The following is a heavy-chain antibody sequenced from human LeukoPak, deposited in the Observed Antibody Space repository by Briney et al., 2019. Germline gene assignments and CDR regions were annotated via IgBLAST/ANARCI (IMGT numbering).Heavy chain of an antibody. V-gene: IGHV4-39*07. CDR2: IYYSGST. CDR3: ARDPAVDGYNYQFDY. J-gene: IGHJ4*02. Sequence: SETLSLTCTVSGGSISSSSYYWGWIRQPPGKGLEWIGSIYYSGSTYYNPSLKSRVTISVDTSKNQLSLKLSSVTAADTAVYYCARDPAVDGYNYQFDYWGQGTLVTVSS. D-gene: IGHD5-24*01. CDR1: GGSISSSSYY.